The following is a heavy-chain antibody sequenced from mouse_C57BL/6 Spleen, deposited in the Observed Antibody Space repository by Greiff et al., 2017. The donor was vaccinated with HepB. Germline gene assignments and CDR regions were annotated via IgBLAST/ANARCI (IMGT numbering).Heavy chain of an antibody. D-gene: IGHD1-1*01. CDR1: GYTFTSYD. J-gene: IGHJ3*01. V-gene: IGHV1-85*01. CDR3: ASYYYGSSSWFAY. Sequence: QVHVKQSGPELVKPGASVKLSCKASGYTFTSYDINWVKQRPGQGLEWIGWIYPRDGSTKYNEKFKGKATLTVDTSSSTAYMELHSLTSEDSAVYFCASYYYGSSSWFAYWGQGTLVTVSA. CDR2: IYPRDGST.